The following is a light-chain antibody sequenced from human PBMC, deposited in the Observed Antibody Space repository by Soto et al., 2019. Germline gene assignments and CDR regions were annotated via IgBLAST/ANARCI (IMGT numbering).Light chain of an antibody. Sequence: EIVLTQSPGTLSLSPGERVALSCRASQSVSSTYLAWYQQKPGQAPRLLIYGASSRATGIPDRFSGSGSGTEFTLTISSLQPDDFATYYCQQYNSYSVTFGGGTKVDIK. J-gene: IGKJ4*01. V-gene: IGKV3-20*01. CDR1: QSVSSTY. CDR2: GAS. CDR3: QQYNSYSVT.